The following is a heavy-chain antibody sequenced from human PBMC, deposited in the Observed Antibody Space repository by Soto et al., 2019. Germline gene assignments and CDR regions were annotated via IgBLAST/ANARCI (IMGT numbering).Heavy chain of an antibody. CDR3: ARDGTYNWV. Sequence: EVQLVESGGGLVQPGGYLRLSCAASGFTVSNNYMRWVRQAPGKGLEWVSLIYSGGATYYADSVKGRFTISRDSSKNTLYLQMNSLRAEDTAVYYCARDGTYNWVGGQGILVTVSS. CDR1: GFTVSNNY. J-gene: IGHJ4*02. V-gene: IGHV3-66*01. CDR2: IYSGGAT. D-gene: IGHD1-1*01.